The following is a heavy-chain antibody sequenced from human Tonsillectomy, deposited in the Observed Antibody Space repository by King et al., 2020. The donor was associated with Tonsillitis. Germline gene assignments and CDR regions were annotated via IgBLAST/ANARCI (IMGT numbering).Heavy chain of an antibody. CDR3: ARETPNDYGDYGDWFDP. CDR2: IYYSGSGST. CDR1: GGSISSGDYY. Sequence: QLQESGPGLVKPSQTLSLTCTVSGGSISSGDYYWNWIRQPPGKGLEWIGYIYYSGSGSTYYNPSLKSRVTISVDPSKNQFSLNLSSVTAADTAVYYCARETPNDYGDYGDWFDPWGQGTLVTVSS. J-gene: IGHJ5*02. V-gene: IGHV4-30-4*01. D-gene: IGHD4-17*01.